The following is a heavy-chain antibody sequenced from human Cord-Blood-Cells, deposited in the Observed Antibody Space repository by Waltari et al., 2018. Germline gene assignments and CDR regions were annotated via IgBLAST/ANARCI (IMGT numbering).Heavy chain of an antibody. CDR2: INPNSGGT. CDR3: ARDTGIAAAGTHYYYGMDV. CDR1: GYTFTGYY. V-gene: IGHV1-2*04. J-gene: IGHJ6*02. Sequence: QVQLVQSGAEVKKPGASVKVSCKASGYTFTGYYMHWVRQAPGQGLEWMGWINPNSGGTNYAQKFQGWVTMTRDTSISTAYMELSRLRSDDTAVYYCARDTGIAAAGTHYYYGMDVWGQGTTVTVSS. D-gene: IGHD6-13*01.